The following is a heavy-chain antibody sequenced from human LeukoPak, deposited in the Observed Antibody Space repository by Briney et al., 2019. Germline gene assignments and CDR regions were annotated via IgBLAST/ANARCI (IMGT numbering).Heavy chain of an antibody. CDR1: GYTFTSYG. J-gene: IGHJ6*03. V-gene: IGHV1-18*01. CDR3: ARVHIVVVPAAILGSYYYYYMDV. Sequence: GASVKVSCKASGYTFTSYGISWVRQAPGQGLEWMGWISAYNGNTNYAQKLQGRVTMTTDTSTSTAYMELRSLRSDDTAVYYCARVHIVVVPAAILGSYYYYYMDVWGKGTTVTVSS. CDR2: ISAYNGNT. D-gene: IGHD2-2*02.